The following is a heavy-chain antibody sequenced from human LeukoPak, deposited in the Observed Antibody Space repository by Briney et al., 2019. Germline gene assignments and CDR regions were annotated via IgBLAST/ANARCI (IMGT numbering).Heavy chain of an antibody. CDR3: ARQEWLHTDYYYYYYMDV. CDR2: INHSGST. Sequence: SSETLSLTCAVYGGSFSGYYWSWIRQPPGKGLEWIGEINHSGSTNYNPSLKSRVTISVDTSKNQFSLKLSSVTAADTAVYYCARQEWLHTDYYYYYYMDVWGKGTTVTVSS. J-gene: IGHJ6*03. CDR1: GGSFSGYY. D-gene: IGHD5-12*01. V-gene: IGHV4-34*01.